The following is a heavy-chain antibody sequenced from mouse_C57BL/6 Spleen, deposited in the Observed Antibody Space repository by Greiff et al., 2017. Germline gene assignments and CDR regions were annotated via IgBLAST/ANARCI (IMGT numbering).Heavy chain of an antibody. Sequence: QVQLQQSGAELVKPGASVKLSCKASGYTFTEYTIHWVKQRSGQGLEWIGWFYPGSGSIKYNEKFKDRATLTADKSSSTVYMELSRLTSEDAAVYCCARHKGSSYSNWYCDVWGTGTTGTVAS. CDR1: GYTFTEYT. V-gene: IGHV1-62-2*01. D-gene: IGHD1-1*01. CDR2: FYPGSGSI. CDR3: ARHKGSSYSNWYCDV. J-gene: IGHJ1*03.